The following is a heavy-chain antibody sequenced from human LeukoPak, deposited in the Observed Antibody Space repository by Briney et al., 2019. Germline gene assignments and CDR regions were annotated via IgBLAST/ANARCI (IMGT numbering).Heavy chain of an antibody. CDR1: GGSISSGGYY. CDR3: ARAEYSSSSWFDP. Sequence: SQTLPLTCTVSGGSISSGGYYWSWIRQHPEKGLEWIGYIYYSGSTYYNPSLKSRVTISVDTSKNQFSLKLSSVTAADTAVYYCARAEYSSSSWFDPWGQGTLVTVSS. D-gene: IGHD6-6*01. J-gene: IGHJ5*02. CDR2: IYYSGST. V-gene: IGHV4-31*03.